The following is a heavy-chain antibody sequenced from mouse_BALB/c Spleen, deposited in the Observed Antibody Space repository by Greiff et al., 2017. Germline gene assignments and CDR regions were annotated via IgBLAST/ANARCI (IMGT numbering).Heavy chain of an antibody. J-gene: IGHJ4*01. Sequence: VHLVESGPGLVAPSQSLSITCTVSGFSLTSYGVHWVRQPPGKGLEWLGVIWAGGSTNYNSALMSRLSISKDNSKSQVFLKMNSLQTDDTAMYYCAREGTGYAMDYWGQGTSVTVSS. CDR2: IWAGGST. D-gene: IGHD3-3*01. CDR3: AREGTGYAMDY. CDR1: GFSLTSYG. V-gene: IGHV2-9*02.